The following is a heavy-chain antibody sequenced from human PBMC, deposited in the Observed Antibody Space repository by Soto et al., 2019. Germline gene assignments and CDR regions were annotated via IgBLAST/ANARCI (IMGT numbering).Heavy chain of an antibody. CDR3: ASLYGSGSSSDYYYYYGMDV. V-gene: IGHV4-59*01. CDR2: IYYSGST. CDR1: GGSISSYY. J-gene: IGHJ6*02. D-gene: IGHD3-10*01. Sequence: QVQLQESGPGLVKPSETLSLTCTVSGGSISSYYWSWIRQPPGKGLEWIGYIYYSGSTNYNPSLQSRFTISVDTSKNQFSLQLSSVPAADTAVYYCASLYGSGSSSDYYYYYGMDVWGQGTTVTVSS.